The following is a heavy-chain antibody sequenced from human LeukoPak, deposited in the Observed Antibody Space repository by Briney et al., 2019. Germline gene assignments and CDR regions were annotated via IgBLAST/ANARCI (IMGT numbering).Heavy chain of an antibody. J-gene: IGHJ4*02. Sequence: HPGGSLRLSCAASGFTFSSYAMSWVRQAPGKGLEWVSTISGSGGSTYYADSVKGRFTISRDNSKNTLYLQMNSLRTEDTAVYYCVRDRGDGYNQIDYWGQGTLVTVSS. CDR2: ISGSGGST. V-gene: IGHV3-23*01. CDR3: VRDRGDGYNQIDY. CDR1: GFTFSSYA. D-gene: IGHD5-24*01.